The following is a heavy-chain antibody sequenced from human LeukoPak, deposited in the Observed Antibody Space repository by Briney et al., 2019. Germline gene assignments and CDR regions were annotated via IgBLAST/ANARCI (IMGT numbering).Heavy chain of an antibody. CDR1: GYTFTDYY. V-gene: IGHV1-2*02. CDR3: ARGGGSARFDS. Sequence: GASAKVSCKASGYTFTDYYLHWVRQAPGQGLEWMGRIDPDTGGTKYAQRFQGRVTMTRDTSISTAYMELYSLRSDDTALYYCARGGGSARFDSWGQGTLVTVSS. CDR2: IDPDTGGT. D-gene: IGHD6-6*01. J-gene: IGHJ4*02.